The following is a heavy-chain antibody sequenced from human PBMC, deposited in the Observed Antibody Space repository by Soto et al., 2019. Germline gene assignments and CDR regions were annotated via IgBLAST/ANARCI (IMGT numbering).Heavy chain of an antibody. CDR1: GGTFSSYA. CDR3: ARTDGGQQLTDDAFDI. Sequence: ASVKVSCKASGGTFSSYAISWVRQAPGQGLEWMGGIIPIFGTANYAQKFQGRVTITADESTSTAYMELSSLRSEDTAVYYCARTDGGQQLTDDAFDIWGQGTMVTVSS. D-gene: IGHD6-13*01. CDR2: IIPIFGTA. V-gene: IGHV1-69*13. J-gene: IGHJ3*02.